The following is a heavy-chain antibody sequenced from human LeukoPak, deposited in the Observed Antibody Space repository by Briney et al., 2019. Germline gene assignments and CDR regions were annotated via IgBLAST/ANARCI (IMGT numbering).Heavy chain of an antibody. D-gene: IGHD6-13*01. CDR1: GFTFSSYG. J-gene: IGHJ6*02. CDR2: ISYDGSNK. V-gene: IGHV3-30*03. CDR3: AREPGSSSWYGPYYYYGMDV. Sequence: GGSLRLSCAASGFTFSSYGMHWVRQAPGKGLEWVAVISYDGSNKYYADSVKGRFTISRDNSKSTLYLQMNSLRAEDTAVYYCAREPGSSSWYGPYYYYGMDVWGQGTTVTVSS.